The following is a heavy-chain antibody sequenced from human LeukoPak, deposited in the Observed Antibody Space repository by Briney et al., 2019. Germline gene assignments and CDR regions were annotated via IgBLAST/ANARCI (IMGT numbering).Heavy chain of an antibody. D-gene: IGHD4-17*01. CDR1: GFTFSSYS. V-gene: IGHV3-21*01. CDR2: ISSSSSYI. Sequence: PGGSLRLSCAASGFTFSSYSMNWVRQAPGKGLEWVSSISSSSSYIYYADSVKGRFTISRDNAKNSLYLQMNSLRAEDTAVYYCARVAYGEYDPGYFDYWGQGTLVTVSS. J-gene: IGHJ4*02. CDR3: ARVAYGEYDPGYFDY.